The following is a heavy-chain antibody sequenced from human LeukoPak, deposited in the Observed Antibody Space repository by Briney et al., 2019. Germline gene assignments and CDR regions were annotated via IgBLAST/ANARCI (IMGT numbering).Heavy chain of an antibody. J-gene: IGHJ4*02. CDR2: IYHSGST. Sequence: PSQTLSLTCAVSGGSISSGGYSWRWIRQPPGKGLEWIGYIYHSGSTYYNPSLKSRVTISVDRSKNQFSLKLSSVTAADTAVYYCARTLKYCSGGSCYFHYFDYWGQGTLVTVSS. CDR3: ARTLKYCSGGSCYFHYFDY. CDR1: GGSISSGGYS. V-gene: IGHV4-30-2*01. D-gene: IGHD2-15*01.